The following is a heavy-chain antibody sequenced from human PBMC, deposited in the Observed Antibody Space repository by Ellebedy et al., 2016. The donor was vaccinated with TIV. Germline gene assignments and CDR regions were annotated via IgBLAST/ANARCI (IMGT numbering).Heavy chain of an antibody. J-gene: IGHJ4*02. CDR1: GFTFSGYY. CDR3: ARLGVIAAAGTSDY. V-gene: IGHV3-11*01. CDR2: ISYSGDVI. D-gene: IGHD6-13*01. Sequence: PGGSLRLSCAASGFTFSGYYMSWFRQAPGKRPEWVSYISYSGDVIYYADSVKGRFTTSRDNAGNSVYLQMNSLRVEDTAVYYCARLGVIAAAGTSDYWGQGTLVIVSS.